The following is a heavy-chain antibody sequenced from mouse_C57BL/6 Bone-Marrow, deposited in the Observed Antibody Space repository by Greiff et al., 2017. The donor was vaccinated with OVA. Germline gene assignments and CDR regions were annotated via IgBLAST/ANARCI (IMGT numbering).Heavy chain of an antibody. V-gene: IGHV1-63*01. CDR2: IYPGGGYT. Sequence: VQLQESGAELVRPGTSVKMSCKASGYTFTNYWIGWAKQRPGHGLEWIGDIYPGGGYTNYNEKFKGKATLTADKSSSTAYMQFISLTSEVSAIYYCARAMIRGYFDYWGQGTTLTVSS. D-gene: IGHD2-4*01. CDR1: GYTFTNYW. J-gene: IGHJ2*01. CDR3: ARAMIRGYFDY.